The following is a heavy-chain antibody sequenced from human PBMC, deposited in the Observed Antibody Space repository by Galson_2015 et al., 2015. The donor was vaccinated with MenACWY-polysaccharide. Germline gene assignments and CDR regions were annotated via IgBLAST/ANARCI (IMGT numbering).Heavy chain of an antibody. CDR2: IRGRSHSYTA. Sequence: SLSLSCAASGFIFSDYYIDWVRQAPGKGLEWIGRIRGRSHSYTAEYAASVKGRFTFSRDDSKNSVYLQMNNLEAEDTAVYYCSRRAVAKVRGPFDMWGQGTMVAVSS. D-gene: IGHD5-12*01. CDR3: SRRAVAKVRGPFDM. V-gene: IGHV3-72*01. CDR1: GFIFSDYY. J-gene: IGHJ3*02.